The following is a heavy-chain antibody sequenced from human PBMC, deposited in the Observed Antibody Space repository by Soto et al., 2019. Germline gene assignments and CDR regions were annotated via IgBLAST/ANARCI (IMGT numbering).Heavy chain of an antibody. J-gene: IGHJ5*02. Sequence: QVQLQESGPGLVKPSQTLSLTCTVSGGSISSGDYYWSWIRQRPGKGLEWIGYIYYSGSTYYNPSLKSRVTISGDTSKNQFSRELSSVTAADTGVYYCARAITMIVRDYWFDPWGQGTLVTVSS. CDR1: GGSISSGDYY. D-gene: IGHD3-22*01. CDR2: IYYSGST. CDR3: ARAITMIVRDYWFDP. V-gene: IGHV4-30-4*01.